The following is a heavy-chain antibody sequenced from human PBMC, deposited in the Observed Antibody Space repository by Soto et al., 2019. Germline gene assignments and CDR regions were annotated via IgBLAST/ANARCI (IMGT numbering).Heavy chain of an antibody. CDR2: IIPIFGTA. D-gene: IGHD4-17*01. J-gene: IGHJ6*02. CDR3: ARDVLSNTVTYYYGMDV. V-gene: IGHV1-69*13. CDR1: GGTFSSYA. Sequence: SVKLSCKASGGTFSSYAISWVRQTPGQGLEWMGGIIPIFGTANYAQKFQGRVTITADESTSTAYMELSSLRSEDTAVYYCARDVLSNTVTYYYGMDVWGQGTTVTVSS.